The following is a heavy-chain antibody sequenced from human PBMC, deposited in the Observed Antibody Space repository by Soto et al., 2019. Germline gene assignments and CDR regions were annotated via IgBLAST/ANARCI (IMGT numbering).Heavy chain of an antibody. CDR2: ISGSGGST. CDR1: GFTFSSYA. V-gene: IGHV3-23*01. Sequence: EVQLLESGGGLVQPGGSLRLSCAASGFTFSSYAMSWVRQAPGKGLEWVSAISGSGGSTYYADSVKGRFTISRDNSKNTLYLQMISLRAEDTAVYYCAKARTRITIFGVVGSGFDYWGQGTLVTVSS. D-gene: IGHD3-3*01. J-gene: IGHJ4*02. CDR3: AKARTRITIFGVVGSGFDY.